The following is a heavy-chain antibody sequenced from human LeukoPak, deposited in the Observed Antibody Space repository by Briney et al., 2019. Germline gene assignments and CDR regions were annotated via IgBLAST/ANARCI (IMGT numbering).Heavy chain of an antibody. V-gene: IGHV1-8*01. J-gene: IGHJ4*02. Sequence: ASVNVSCKASGYTFTSYDFNWVRQATGQRPEWMGWMSPNSGDTGYAQKFQDRVTMTRNTSISTAYMEVSSLRSDDTAVYYCARGPPNWGYDYWGPGTLVTVSS. D-gene: IGHD7-27*01. CDR2: MSPNSGDT. CDR1: GYTFTSYD. CDR3: ARGPPNWGYDY.